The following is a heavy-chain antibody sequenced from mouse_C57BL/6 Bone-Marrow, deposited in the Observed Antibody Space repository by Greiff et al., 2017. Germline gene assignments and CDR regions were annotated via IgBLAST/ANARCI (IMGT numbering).Heavy chain of an antibody. CDR2: FHPYNDDT. CDR3: SRGDYGSTWYFDV. CDR1: GYTFTTYP. Sequence: VHLVESGAELVKPGASVKMSCKASGYTFTTYPIEWMKQNHGKSLEWIGNFHPYNDDTKYNEKFKGKATLTVEKSSSTVYLELSRLTSDDSAVYYCSRGDYGSTWYFDVWGTGTTVTVSS. V-gene: IGHV1-47*01. J-gene: IGHJ1*03. D-gene: IGHD1-1*01.